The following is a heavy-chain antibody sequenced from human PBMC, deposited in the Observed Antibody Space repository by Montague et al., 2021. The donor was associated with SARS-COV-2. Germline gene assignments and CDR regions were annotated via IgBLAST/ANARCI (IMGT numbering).Heavy chain of an antibody. V-gene: IGHV3-53*01. Sequence: SLRLSCAVSGFTVSTNYMSWVRQAPGKGLEWVSTPYSGGTTYYADSVKGRFTISRDNSKNTIYLQMNSLAADDTAVYYCAKVVRGIIAGAEYFQHWGQGTLVAVSS. CDR3: AKVVRGIIAGAEYFQH. CDR1: GFTVSTNY. CDR2: PYSGGTT. D-gene: IGHD3-10*01. J-gene: IGHJ1*01.